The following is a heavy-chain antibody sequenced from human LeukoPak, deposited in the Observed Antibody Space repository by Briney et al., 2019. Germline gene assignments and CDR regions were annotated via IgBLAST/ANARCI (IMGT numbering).Heavy chain of an antibody. Sequence: GGSLRLSCAASGFTFSSYAMSWVRQAPGKGLEWVSAISGSGGSTYYADSVKGRFTISRDNSKNPLYLQMNSLRAEDTAVYYCAKSIMITFGGVIALGDAFDIWGQGTMVTVSS. CDR1: GFTFSSYA. D-gene: IGHD3-16*02. CDR3: AKSIMITFGGVIALGDAFDI. V-gene: IGHV3-23*01. CDR2: ISGSGGST. J-gene: IGHJ3*02.